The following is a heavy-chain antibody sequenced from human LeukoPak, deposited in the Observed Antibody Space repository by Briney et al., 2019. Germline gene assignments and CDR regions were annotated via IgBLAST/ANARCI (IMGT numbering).Heavy chain of an antibody. CDR1: GGTFSSYA. Sequence: SVKVSCKASGGTFSSYAISWVRQAPGQGLEWMGGIIPIFGTANYAQKFQGRVTITADESTSTAYMELSSLRSEDTAVYYCARDTHTYYYDSSSYYYWGQGTLVTVSS. CDR3: ARDTHTYYYDSSSYYY. V-gene: IGHV1-69*13. J-gene: IGHJ4*02. CDR2: IIPIFGTA. D-gene: IGHD3-22*01.